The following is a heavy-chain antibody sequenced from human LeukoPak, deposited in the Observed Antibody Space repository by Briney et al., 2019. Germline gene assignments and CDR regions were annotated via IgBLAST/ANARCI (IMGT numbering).Heavy chain of an antibody. Sequence: ASVKVSCKASGGTFSSYAISWVRQAPGQGLEWMGGIIPIFGTANYAQKFQGRVTITTDKSTSTAYMELSSLRSEDTAVYYCARVLMNYYDSSGYSPRFDYWGQGTLVTVSS. V-gene: IGHV1-69*05. CDR3: ARVLMNYYDSSGYSPRFDY. J-gene: IGHJ4*02. CDR2: IIPIFGTA. CDR1: GGTFSSYA. D-gene: IGHD3-22*01.